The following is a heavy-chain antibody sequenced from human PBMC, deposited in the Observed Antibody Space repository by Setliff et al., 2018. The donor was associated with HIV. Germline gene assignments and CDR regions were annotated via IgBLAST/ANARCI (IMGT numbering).Heavy chain of an antibody. CDR3: ARDLKRPNSNFWGGYPIPFDS. CDR2: INTNTGNP. J-gene: IGHJ4*02. Sequence: ASVKVSCKASGYTFNNYAMDWVRQAPGQGLELMGWINTNTGNPTYAQGFTGRFVFSLDTSVSTAYLQISSLKAEDTAVYFCARDLKRPNSNFWGGYPIPFDSWGPGTLVTVSS. V-gene: IGHV7-4-1*02. D-gene: IGHD3-3*01. CDR1: GYTFNNYA.